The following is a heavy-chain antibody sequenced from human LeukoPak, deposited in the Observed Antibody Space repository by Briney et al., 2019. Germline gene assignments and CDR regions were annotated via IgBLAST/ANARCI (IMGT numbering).Heavy chain of an antibody. J-gene: IGHJ5*02. Sequence: SETLSLTCSVSGGSINGYYWSWIRQPPGKGPEWIAYMYDSGRSDYSPSLTSRGTISVDTSKNQFSLKLSSVTAADTAVYYCAGHDYYGSGTYRWGPGTLVTVSS. CDR3: AGHDYYGSGTYR. D-gene: IGHD3-10*01. CDR1: GGSINGYY. V-gene: IGHV4-59*08. CDR2: MYDSGRS.